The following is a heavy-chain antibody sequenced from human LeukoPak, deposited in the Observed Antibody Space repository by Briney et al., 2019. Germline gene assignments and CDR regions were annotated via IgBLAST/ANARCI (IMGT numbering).Heavy chain of an antibody. CDR2: IKQDGSEK. D-gene: IGHD2-8*01. CDR1: GFTFSSYW. CDR3: ARETCTTCHTYSYNYYMDV. Sequence: GRSLRLSCAASGFTFSSYWMSWVRQAPGKGLEWVANIKQDGSEKYYVDSVKGRFTISRDNGKNSLDLQMNSLRAEDTAVYYCARETCTTCHTYSYNYYMDVWGKGTTVTVSS. J-gene: IGHJ6*03. V-gene: IGHV3-7*01.